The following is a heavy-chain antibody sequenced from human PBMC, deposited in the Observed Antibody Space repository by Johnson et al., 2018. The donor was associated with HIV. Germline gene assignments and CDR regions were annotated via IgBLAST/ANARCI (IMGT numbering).Heavy chain of an antibody. D-gene: IGHD6-6*01. CDR3: ARGRIAARPHAFDI. CDR2: IYSGGYT. J-gene: IGHJ3*02. CDR1: GFTVSINY. V-gene: IGHV3-66*01. Sequence: VQLVESGGGLVQPGGSLRLSCAASGFTVSINYMSWVRQAPGKGLEWVSVIYSGGYTYYADSVKGRFTISRDNSKNTLYLQMSSLRAEDTAVYYCARGRIAARPHAFDIWGQGTMVTVSS.